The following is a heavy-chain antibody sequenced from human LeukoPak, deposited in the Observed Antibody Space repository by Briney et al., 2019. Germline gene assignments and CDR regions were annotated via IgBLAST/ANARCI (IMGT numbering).Heavy chain of an antibody. CDR3: ARDYDSSGYYLSGFYY. D-gene: IGHD3-22*01. CDR2: IYYSGST. V-gene: IGHV4-59*01. J-gene: IGHJ4*02. CDR1: GGSISSYY. Sequence: TSETLSLTCTVSGGSISSYYWSWIRQPPGKGLEWIGYIYYSGSTNYNPSLKSRVTISVDTSKNQFSLKLSSVTAADTAVYYCARDYDSSGYYLSGFYYWGQGTLVTVSS.